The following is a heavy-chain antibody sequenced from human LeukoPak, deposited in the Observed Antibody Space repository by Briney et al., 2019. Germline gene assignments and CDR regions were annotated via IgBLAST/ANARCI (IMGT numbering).Heavy chain of an antibody. CDR1: GGSISSSSYY. CDR2: IYYSGST. D-gene: IGHD3-3*01. J-gene: IGHJ4*02. CDR3: ARLEWQRTFDY. Sequence: SETLSLTCTVSGGSISSSSYYWGWIRQPPGKGLEWIVSIYYSGSTYYNPSLKSRVTISVDTSKNQFSLKLSSVTAADTAVYYCARLEWQRTFDYWGQGTLVTVSS. V-gene: IGHV4-39*01.